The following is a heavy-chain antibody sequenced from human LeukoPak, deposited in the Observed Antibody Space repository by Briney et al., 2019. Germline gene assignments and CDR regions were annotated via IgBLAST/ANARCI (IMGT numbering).Heavy chain of an antibody. CDR1: GFPFSDFA. CDR3: ARAKGITMVRGTDY. D-gene: IGHD3-10*01. V-gene: IGHV3-23*01. J-gene: IGHJ4*02. CDR2: ISGSGGST. Sequence: GGSLRLSCAASGFPFSDFAMSWVRQAPGKGLEWVSGISGSGGSTYYADSVKGRFTISRDNSKNTLYLQMNSLRADDTAVYYCARAKGITMVRGTDYWGQGTLVTVSS.